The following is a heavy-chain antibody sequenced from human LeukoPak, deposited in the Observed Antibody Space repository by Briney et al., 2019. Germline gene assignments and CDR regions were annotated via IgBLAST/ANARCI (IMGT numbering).Heavy chain of an antibody. CDR2: INHSGST. CDR3: ARGRLGFGELFRAFRYFDY. Sequence: SSETLSLTCAVYGGSLSGYYWSWIRQPPGKGLEWIGEINHSGSTNYNPSLKSRVTISVDTSKNQFSLKLSSVTAADTAVYYCARGRLGFGELFRAFRYFDYWGQGTLVTVSS. V-gene: IGHV4-34*01. CDR1: GGSLSGYY. D-gene: IGHD3-10*01. J-gene: IGHJ4*02.